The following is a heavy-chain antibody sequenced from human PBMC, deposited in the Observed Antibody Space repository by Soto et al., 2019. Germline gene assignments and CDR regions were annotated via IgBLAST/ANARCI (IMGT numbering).Heavy chain of an antibody. D-gene: IGHD3-22*01. V-gene: IGHV1-3*01. J-gene: IGHJ4*02. Sequence: ASVKVSCKASGYTLTSYSIHWVRQAPGQGLEWMGWINAGNGNTKFSQKFQGRVTITRDTSASTAYMELRGLRSEDTAVYYCAILGTYYFDNSDNYFDFWGQGTLVTVSS. CDR2: INAGNGNT. CDR1: GYTLTSYS. CDR3: AILGTYYFDNSDNYFDF.